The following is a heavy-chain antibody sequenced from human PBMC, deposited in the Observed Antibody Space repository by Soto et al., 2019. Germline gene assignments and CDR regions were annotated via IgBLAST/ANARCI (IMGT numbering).Heavy chain of an antibody. D-gene: IGHD3-16*02. Sequence: GGSLRLSCAASGSSLSDSWMSWVRQAPGKGLEWVGRIKSQADGETSDYAAPVKGRFVISRDDSKNILYLQMYNLKTEDTAVYFCTTYDYIWGTHSYRWDYWGQGTLVTVSS. CDR3: TTYDYIWGTHSYRWDY. V-gene: IGHV3-15*01. CDR1: GSSLSDSW. CDR2: IKSQADGETS. J-gene: IGHJ4*02.